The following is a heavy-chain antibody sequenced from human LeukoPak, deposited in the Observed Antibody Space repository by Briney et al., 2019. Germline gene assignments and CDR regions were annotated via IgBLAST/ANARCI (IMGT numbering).Heavy chain of an antibody. D-gene: IGHD2-21*01. CDR2: INSDGSRT. J-gene: IGHJ4*02. CDR1: GFTFSGYW. Sequence: GGSLRLSCATSGFTFSGYWMHWVRQAPGKGLVWVSRINSDGSRTTYGDSVKGRFTISRDNAKNTPYLQMNSLRVEDTAVYYCAREGDYSPFDCWGQGTLVTVSS. CDR3: AREGDYSPFDC. V-gene: IGHV3-74*01.